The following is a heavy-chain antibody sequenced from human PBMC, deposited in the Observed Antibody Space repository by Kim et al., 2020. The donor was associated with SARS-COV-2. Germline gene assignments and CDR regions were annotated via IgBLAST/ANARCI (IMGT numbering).Heavy chain of an antibody. Sequence: GSLRLSCEASGFTFSNYGMSWVRQAPGKGLEWVSLINSGDSSTYYADSVKGRFTISRDNSKNTLYLQMNSLRAEDTAVYYCAKEFCSGGSCYSDYWGQGTLVTVSS. D-gene: IGHD2-15*01. CDR3: AKEFCSGGSCYSDY. J-gene: IGHJ4*02. V-gene: IGHV3-23*03. CDR2: INSGDSST. CDR1: GFTFSNYG.